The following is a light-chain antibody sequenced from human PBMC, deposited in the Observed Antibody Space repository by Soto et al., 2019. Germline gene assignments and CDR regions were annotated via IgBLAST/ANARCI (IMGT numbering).Light chain of an antibody. CDR1: QSVSSSN. J-gene: IGKJ4*01. Sequence: EIVLTQSPGTLSLSPGERATLSCRASQSVSSSNLAWYQQKPGQAPRLLIYGASSRATGIPDRFSGSGSGTDFTLTISRLEPEDFAVYYCHHYGTSPPVTFGGGTRVEIK. V-gene: IGKV3-20*01. CDR2: GAS. CDR3: HHYGTSPPVT.